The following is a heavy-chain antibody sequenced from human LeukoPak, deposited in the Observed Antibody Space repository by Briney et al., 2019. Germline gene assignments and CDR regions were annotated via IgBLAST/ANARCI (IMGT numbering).Heavy chain of an antibody. J-gene: IGHJ4*02. CDR3: ARAYPIVY. D-gene: IGHD1-26*01. CDR1: GGSISSGSYY. Sequence: SQTLSLTCTVSGGSISSGSYYWSWIRQPAGKGLEWIGRIYTSGSTNYNPPLKSRVTISVDTSKNQFSLKLRSVTAADTAVYYCARAYPIVYWGQGTLVTVSS. CDR2: IYTSGST. V-gene: IGHV4-61*02.